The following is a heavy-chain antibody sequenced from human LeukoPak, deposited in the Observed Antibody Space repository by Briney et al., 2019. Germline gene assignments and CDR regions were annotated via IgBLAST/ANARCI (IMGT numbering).Heavy chain of an antibody. V-gene: IGHV3-11*01. CDR1: GFTFSDYY. CDR2: ISSSGSTI. Sequence: GSLRLSCAASGFTFSDYYMSWIRQAPGKGLEWVSYISSSGSTIYYADSVKGRFTISRDNAKNSLYLQMNSLRAEDTAVYYCAIRYGSGEKYYYYYYMDVWGKGTTVTVSS. D-gene: IGHD3-10*01. J-gene: IGHJ6*03. CDR3: AIRYGSGEKYYYYYYMDV.